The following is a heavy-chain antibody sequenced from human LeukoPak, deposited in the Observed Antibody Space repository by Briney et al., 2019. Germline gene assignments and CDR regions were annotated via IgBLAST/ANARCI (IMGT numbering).Heavy chain of an antibody. CDR1: GFTFSSYG. J-gene: IGHJ4*02. CDR3: ARHDSSGYYFLY. D-gene: IGHD3-22*01. V-gene: IGHV3-33*01. Sequence: GRSLRLSCAASGFTFSSYGMRWVRQAPGKGLEGVAVIRYDGSNKYYADSVKGRFTISRDNSKNTLYLQMNRLRAEDTAVYYCARHDSSGYYFLYWGQGTLVTVSS. CDR2: IRYDGSNK.